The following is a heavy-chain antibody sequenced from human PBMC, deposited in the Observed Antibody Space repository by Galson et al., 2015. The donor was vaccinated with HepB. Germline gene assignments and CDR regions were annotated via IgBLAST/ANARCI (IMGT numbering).Heavy chain of an antibody. CDR3: ARGGGYCSSTSCYDAFDI. CDR2: IYYSGST. Sequence: QVQLQESGPGLVKPSETLSLTCTVSGGSISSYYWSWIRQPPGKGLEWIGYIYYSGSTNYNPSLKSRVTISVDTSKNQFSLKLSSVTAADTAVYYCARGGGYCSSTSCYDAFDIWGQGTMVTVSS. D-gene: IGHD2-2*01. CDR1: GGSISSYY. V-gene: IGHV4-59*01. J-gene: IGHJ3*02.